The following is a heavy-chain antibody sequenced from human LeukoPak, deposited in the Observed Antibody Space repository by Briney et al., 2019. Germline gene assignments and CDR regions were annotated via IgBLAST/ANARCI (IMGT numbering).Heavy chain of an antibody. V-gene: IGHV3-23*01. CDR3: ARDAHIVVVVAAPDY. J-gene: IGHJ4*02. CDR2: INGSGDAT. CDR1: GFMFSHHT. D-gene: IGHD2-15*01. Sequence: PGGSLRLSCAASGFMFSHHTMTWVRQAPGKGLEWVSSINGSGDATTYADSVKGRFTISRDNSKNTLYLQMNSLRAEDTAVYYCARDAHIVVVVAAPDYWGQGTLVTVSS.